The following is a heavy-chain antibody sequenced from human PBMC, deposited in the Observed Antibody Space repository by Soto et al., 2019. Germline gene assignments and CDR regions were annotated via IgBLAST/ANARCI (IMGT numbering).Heavy chain of an antibody. CDR3: ARDLNYGLFDY. CDR2: NSSSSSTI. V-gene: IGHV3-48*01. Sequence: HPGGSLRLSCAASGFTFSSYSMNWVRQAPGKGLEWVSYNSSSSSTIYYAESVKGRFTISRDNAKNSLYLQMDSLRAEDTAVYYCARDLNYGLFDYWGQGTLVTVSS. CDR1: GFTFSSYS. D-gene: IGHD4-17*01. J-gene: IGHJ4*02.